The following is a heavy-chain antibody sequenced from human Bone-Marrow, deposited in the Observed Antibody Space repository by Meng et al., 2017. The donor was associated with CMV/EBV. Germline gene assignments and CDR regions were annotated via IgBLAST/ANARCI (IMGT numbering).Heavy chain of an antibody. V-gene: IGHV4-39*07. CDR3: ARVFIAAAGDYFDY. J-gene: IGHJ4*02. CDR1: GGSISSSSYY. CDR2: IYYSGST. Sequence: SGGSISSSSYYWGWIRQPTGKGLEWIGSIYYSGSTYYNPSLKSRVTISVDTSKNQFSLKLSSVTAADTAVYYCARVFIAAAGDYFDYWGQGTLVTVSS. D-gene: IGHD6-13*01.